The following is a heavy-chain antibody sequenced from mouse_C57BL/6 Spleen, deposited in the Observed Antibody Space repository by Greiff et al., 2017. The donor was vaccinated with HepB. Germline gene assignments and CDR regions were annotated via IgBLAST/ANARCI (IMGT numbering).Heavy chain of an antibody. CDR2: IYPGDGDT. CDR3: AREGDWDGFDY. Sequence: QVQLQQSGPELVKPGASVKISCKASGYAFSSSWMNRVKQRPGKGLERIGRIYPGDGDTNYNGKFKGKATLTADKSSSTAYMQLSSLTSEDSAVYFCAREGDWDGFDYWGQGTTLTVSS. V-gene: IGHV1-82*01. CDR1: GYAFSSSW. D-gene: IGHD4-1*01. J-gene: IGHJ2*01.